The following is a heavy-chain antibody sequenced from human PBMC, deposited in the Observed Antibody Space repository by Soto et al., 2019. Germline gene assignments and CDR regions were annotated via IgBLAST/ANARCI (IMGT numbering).Heavy chain of an antibody. D-gene: IGHD6-13*01. Sequence: SETLSLTCAVYGGSFSGYYWSWIRQPPGKGLEWIGEINHSGSTNYNPSLKSRVTISVDTSKNQFSLKLSSVTAADTAVYYCARGSLAAALDYWGQGTLVTVSS. J-gene: IGHJ4*02. V-gene: IGHV4-34*01. CDR2: INHSGST. CDR3: ARGSLAAALDY. CDR1: GGSFSGYY.